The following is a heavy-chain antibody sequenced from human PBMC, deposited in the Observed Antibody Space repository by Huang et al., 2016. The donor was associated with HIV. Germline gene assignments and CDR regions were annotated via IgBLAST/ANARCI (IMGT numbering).Heavy chain of an antibody. CDR3: ARDRGAVAGTSPGY. Sequence: QVQLVQSGAEVKKPGASVKVSCKASGYTCTSYGISWVRQAPGKGLEWMGWISADNGQPNYAQKLQGRGTMTTETSTSTAYMELRSLRSDDTAVYYCARDRGAVAGTSPGYWGQGTLVTVSS. V-gene: IGHV1-18*01. J-gene: IGHJ4*02. CDR1: GYTCTSYG. CDR2: ISADNGQP. D-gene: IGHD6-19*01.